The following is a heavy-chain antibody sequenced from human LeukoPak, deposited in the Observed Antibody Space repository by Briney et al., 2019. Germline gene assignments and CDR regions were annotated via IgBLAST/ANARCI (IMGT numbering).Heavy chain of an antibody. CDR1: GGSISSYY. CDR2: IYYSGST. J-gene: IGHJ4*02. V-gene: IGHV4-59*01. Sequence: PSETLSLTCTVSGGSISSYYWSWIRQPPGKGLEWIGYIYYSGSTNYNPSLKSRVTISVDTSKNQFSLKLSSVTTADTAVYYCARSGPGYSYGYYFDYWGQGTLVTVSS. CDR3: ARSGPGYSYGYYFDY. D-gene: IGHD5-18*01.